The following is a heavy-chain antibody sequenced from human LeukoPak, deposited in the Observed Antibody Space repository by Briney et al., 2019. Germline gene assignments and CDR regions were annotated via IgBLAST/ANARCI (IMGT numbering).Heavy chain of an antibody. Sequence: SQTLSLTCTVSGASMSSSSYYWSWIRQSAGKGLEWIGRIYTSGATTCNPALKSRISMSVDTSKHQFSLKLRSVTAADTAVYYCARTALLAYCGGDCSDLDYWGQGTLVTVSS. CDR1: GASMSSSSYY. CDR2: IYTSGAT. D-gene: IGHD2-21*02. V-gene: IGHV4-61*02. CDR3: ARTALLAYCGGDCSDLDY. J-gene: IGHJ4*02.